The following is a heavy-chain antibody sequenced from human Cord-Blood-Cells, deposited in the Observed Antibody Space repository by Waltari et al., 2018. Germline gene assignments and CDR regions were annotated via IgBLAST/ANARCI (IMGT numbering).Heavy chain of an antibody. J-gene: IGHJ4*02. Sequence: QVPLVQSGAEVKKPGASVKVSCKASGYTFTGYYMPWVRQAPGQGLEWMGRINHNSGGTNYAQKFQGRVTMTRDTSISTAYMELSRLRSDDTAVYYCARGTIAAAGNFDYWGQGTLVTVSS. CDR1: GYTFTGYY. D-gene: IGHD6-13*01. CDR3: ARGTIAAAGNFDY. CDR2: INHNSGGT. V-gene: IGHV1-2*06.